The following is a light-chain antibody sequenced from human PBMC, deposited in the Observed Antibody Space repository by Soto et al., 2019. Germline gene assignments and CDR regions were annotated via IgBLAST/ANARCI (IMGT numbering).Light chain of an antibody. J-gene: IGKJ1*01. CDR3: QQFGGSPQT. CDR2: GAS. Sequence: EIVLTQSPGTLSLSPGEGATPSCRASQSVSSYLAWYQQKPGQAPRLLIYGASSRATGIPDRFSGSGSGTDFTLTISRLEPEDFAVYYCQQFGGSPQTFGQGTKVDIK. CDR1: QSVSSY. V-gene: IGKV3-20*01.